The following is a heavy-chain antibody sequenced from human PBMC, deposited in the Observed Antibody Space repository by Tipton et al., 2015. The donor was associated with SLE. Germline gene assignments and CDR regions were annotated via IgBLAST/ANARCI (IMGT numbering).Heavy chain of an antibody. CDR1: GGSISSGSYY. Sequence: TLSLTCTVSGGSISSGSYYWSWIRQPAGKGLEWIGYIYTSGSTNYNPSLKSRVTISVDTSKNQFSLKLSSVTAADTAVYYCARDVDYYDSSGVLFDYWGQGTLVTVSS. CDR2: IYTSGST. CDR3: ARDVDYYDSSGVLFDY. J-gene: IGHJ4*02. V-gene: IGHV4-61*09. D-gene: IGHD3-22*01.